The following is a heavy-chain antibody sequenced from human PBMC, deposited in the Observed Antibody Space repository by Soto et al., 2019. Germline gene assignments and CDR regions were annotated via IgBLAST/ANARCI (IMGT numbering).Heavy chain of an antibody. J-gene: IGHJ6*02. V-gene: IGHV5-10-1*01. CDR2: IDPSDSYT. CDR3: ARTTYYDILTGYYAYYYYSGMDV. Sequence: GESLKISCKGSGYSFTSYWISWVRQMPGKGLEWMGRIDPSDSYTNYSPSFQGHVIISADKSISTAYLQWSSLKASDTAMYYCARTTYYDILTGYYAYYYYSGMDVWGQGTTVTVSS. CDR1: GYSFTSYW. D-gene: IGHD3-9*01.